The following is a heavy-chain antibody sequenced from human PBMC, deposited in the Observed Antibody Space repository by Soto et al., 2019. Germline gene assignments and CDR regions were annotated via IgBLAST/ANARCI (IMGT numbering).Heavy chain of an antibody. CDR2: ISGSGGST. Sequence: PGGSLRLSCAASGFTFSSYAMSWVRQAPGKGLEWVSAISGSGGSTYYADSVKGRFTISRDNSKNTLYLQMNSLRAGDTAVYYCAKDIEQQLVNWFDPWGQGTLVTVSS. V-gene: IGHV3-23*01. CDR1: GFTFSSYA. D-gene: IGHD6-13*01. CDR3: AKDIEQQLVNWFDP. J-gene: IGHJ5*02.